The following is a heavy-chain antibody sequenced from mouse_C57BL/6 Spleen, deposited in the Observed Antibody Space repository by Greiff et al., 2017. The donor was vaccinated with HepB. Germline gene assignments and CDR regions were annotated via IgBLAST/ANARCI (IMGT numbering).Heavy chain of an antibody. V-gene: IGHV1-19*01. CDR1: GYTFTDYY. J-gene: IGHJ3*01. D-gene: IGHD2-3*01. CDR2: INPYNGGT. Sequence: EVQLQQSGPVLVKPGASVKMSCKASGYTFTDYYMNWVKQSHGKSLEWIGVINPYNGGTSYNQKFKGKATLTVDKSSSTAYMELNSLTSEDSAVYYCARAEDDGYYEEFAYWGQGTLVTVSA. CDR3: ARAEDDGYYEEFAY.